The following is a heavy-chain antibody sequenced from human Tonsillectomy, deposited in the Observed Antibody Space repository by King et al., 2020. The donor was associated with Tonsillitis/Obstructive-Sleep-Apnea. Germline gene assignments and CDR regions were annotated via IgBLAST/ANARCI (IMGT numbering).Heavy chain of an antibody. Sequence: QVQLVESGAEVKKPGASVKVSCKASGYTFTSYYMHWVRQAPGQGLEWMGIINPSGGSTSYAQKFQGRVTMTRDTSTSTVYMELSSLRSEDTAVYYCARDGSGVPAAKHGPHNAPVDYYYDYMDAWGKGTTVTVSS. CDR2: INPSGGST. CDR1: GYTFTSYY. V-gene: IGHV1-46*01. CDR3: ARDGSGVPAAKHGPHNAPVDYYYDYMDA. J-gene: IGHJ6*03. D-gene: IGHD2-2*01.